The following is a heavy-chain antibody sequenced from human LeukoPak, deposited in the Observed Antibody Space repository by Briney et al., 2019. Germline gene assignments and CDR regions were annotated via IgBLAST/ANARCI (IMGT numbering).Heavy chain of an antibody. CDR3: ARIGRYYGDYFDY. Sequence: GGSLRLSCAASGFTFNIFWMTWLRQAPGKGPEWVANIKQDGSEKDYLDSVKGRFTISRDNARNSLYLQMNSLRAEDTAVYYCARIGRYYGDYFDYWGKGTLVTVSS. CDR2: IKQDGSEK. V-gene: IGHV3-7*05. D-gene: IGHD1-26*01. J-gene: IGHJ4*02. CDR1: GFTFNIFW.